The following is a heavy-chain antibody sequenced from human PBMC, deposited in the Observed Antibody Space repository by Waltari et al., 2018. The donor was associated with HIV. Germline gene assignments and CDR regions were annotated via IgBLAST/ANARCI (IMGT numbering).Heavy chain of an antibody. V-gene: IGHV4-39*07. J-gene: IGHJ2*01. Sequence: QLQLQESGPGLVKPSETLSLTCTVSGGSISSSSYYWGWIRQPPGKGLEWIGSIYYSGSTYYNPSLKSRVTISVDTSKNQFSLKLSSVTAADTAVYYCARDLVVIEPAYWYFDLWGRGTLVTVSS. CDR3: ARDLVVIEPAYWYFDL. D-gene: IGHD3-22*01. CDR2: IYYSGST. CDR1: GGSISSSSYY.